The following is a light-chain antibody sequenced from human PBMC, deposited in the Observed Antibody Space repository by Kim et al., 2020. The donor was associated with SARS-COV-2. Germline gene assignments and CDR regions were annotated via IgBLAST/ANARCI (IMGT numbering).Light chain of an antibody. J-gene: IGLJ3*02. CDR1: SSDVGGYNY. Sequence: QSALTQPASVSGSPGQSITISCTGTSSDVGGYNYVSWYQKHPGKAPKLMIYDVSNRPSGVSNRFSGSKSGNTASLTISGLQAEDEAYYYCSSYTSSSTLVFGGGTQLTVL. V-gene: IGLV2-14*03. CDR3: SSYTSSSTLV. CDR2: DVS.